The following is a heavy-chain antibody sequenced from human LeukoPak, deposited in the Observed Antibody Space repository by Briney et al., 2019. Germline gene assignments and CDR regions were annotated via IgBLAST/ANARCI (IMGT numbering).Heavy chain of an antibody. Sequence: SETLSLTCSVSGYSISSGYYWGWVRQPPGKGLEWIGVIYYSGSSSYNPSLKSRVTMSVDTSKNQFSLRLSSVTAADTAVYYCARQLGTTANFDYWGKGTLVTVSS. CDR3: ARQLGTTANFDY. J-gene: IGHJ4*02. V-gene: IGHV4-38-2*01. CDR2: IYYSGSS. CDR1: GYSISSGYY. D-gene: IGHD1-7*01.